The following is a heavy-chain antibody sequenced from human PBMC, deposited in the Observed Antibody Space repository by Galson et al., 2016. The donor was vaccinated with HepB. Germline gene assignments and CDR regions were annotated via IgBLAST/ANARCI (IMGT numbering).Heavy chain of an antibody. CDR1: GFTFNSSG. CDR3: AKEVLWFRATDH. J-gene: IGHJ4*02. V-gene: IGHV3-30*18. D-gene: IGHD3-10*01. Sequence: SLRLSCAASGFTFNSSGMHWVRQAPGKGLEWVAVISFDGSYKYYADSVKGRFTISRDYSKNTLFLQMNTLRAEDTAVYYCAKEVLWFRATDHWGQGILVTVSS. CDR2: ISFDGSYK.